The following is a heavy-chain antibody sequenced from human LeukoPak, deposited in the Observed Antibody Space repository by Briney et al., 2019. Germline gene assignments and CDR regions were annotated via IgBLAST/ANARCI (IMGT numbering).Heavy chain of an antibody. CDR3: TRDSSRGWFSVDH. CDR2: INPSDGST. D-gene: IGHD6-19*01. Sequence: ASVKVSCKTSAYPFTTYYIHWVRQAPGQGLEWMGVINPSDGSTSYARKFRGRLTMTRDTSTSTLYMDLSSLIFEDTAVYFCTRDSSRGWFSVDHWGQGTLVTVSS. CDR1: AYPFTTYY. J-gene: IGHJ4*02. V-gene: IGHV1-46*01.